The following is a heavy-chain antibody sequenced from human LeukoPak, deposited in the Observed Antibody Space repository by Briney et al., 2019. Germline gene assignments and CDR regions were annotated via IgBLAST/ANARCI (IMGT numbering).Heavy chain of an antibody. CDR1: GYTFTSYG. J-gene: IGHJ6*03. CDR3: AREIVTTNYYYYYMDV. V-gene: IGHV1-18*01. CDR2: ISAYNGNT. Sequence: ASVKVSCKASGYTFTSYGISWVRQAPGQGLEWMGWISAYNGNTNYAQKLQGRVTMTTDTSTSTAYMELRSLSSDDTAVYYCAREIVTTNYYYYYMDVWGKGTTVTVSS. D-gene: IGHD4-11*01.